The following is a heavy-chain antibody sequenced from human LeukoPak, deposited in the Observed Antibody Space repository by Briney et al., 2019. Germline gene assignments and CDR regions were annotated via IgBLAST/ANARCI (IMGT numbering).Heavy chain of an antibody. Sequence: ASVKVSCKASVYTFTRYYMHWVRQAPGQGLEWMGLINPSGGSTNYAHKFQGRVTMTRDMSTSTAYMDLSSLRSEDTAVYYCARWVAATPEYYYYYMDVWGKGTTVTVSS. V-gene: IGHV1-46*01. CDR2: INPSGGST. CDR1: VYTFTRYY. D-gene: IGHD2-15*01. CDR3: ARWVAATPEYYYYYMDV. J-gene: IGHJ6*03.